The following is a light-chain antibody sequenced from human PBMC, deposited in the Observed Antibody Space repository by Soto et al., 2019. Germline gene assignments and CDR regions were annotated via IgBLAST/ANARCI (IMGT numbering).Light chain of an antibody. CDR2: GAS. CDR3: QQHNGSPWT. CDR1: PAIASF. J-gene: IGKJ1*01. Sequence: IQLTQSPSSLSASVGDRVTITCRASPAIASFLAWYQQKPGTAPKLLIYGASTLQSGVPSRFSGSRSGTDYTLTSASLQPEDFATYYCQQHNGSPWTFGQGTKVEIK. V-gene: IGKV1-9*01.